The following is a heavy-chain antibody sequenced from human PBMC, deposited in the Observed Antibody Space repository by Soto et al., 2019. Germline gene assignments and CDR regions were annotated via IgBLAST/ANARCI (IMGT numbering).Heavy chain of an antibody. CDR1: GGSISSGGSY. Sequence: QVQLQESGPGLVKPSQTLSLTCTVSGGSISSGGSYWGWIRQPPGKGLEWIGYIYYSGNTYFNPSLKSRVTLSVDTSKNQFSLNLCTVTAADTAVSYCVRYCSTTKCPFDYWGQGPLLTVSS. J-gene: IGHJ4*02. CDR2: IYYSGNT. CDR3: VRYCSTTKCPFDY. V-gene: IGHV4-30-4*01. D-gene: IGHD2-2*01.